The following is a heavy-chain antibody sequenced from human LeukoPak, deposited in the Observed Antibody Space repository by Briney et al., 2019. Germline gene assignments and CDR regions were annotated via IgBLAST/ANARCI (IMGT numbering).Heavy chain of an antibody. Sequence: ASVKVSCKASGYTFTSYYMHWVRQAPGQGLEWMGIINPSGGGTSYAQKFQGRVTMTRDMSTSTVYMELSSLGSEDTAVYYCARDGGQWLVTDWFDPWGQGTLVTVSS. V-gene: IGHV1-46*01. D-gene: IGHD6-19*01. J-gene: IGHJ5*02. CDR3: ARDGGQWLVTDWFDP. CDR1: GYTFTSYY. CDR2: INPSGGGT.